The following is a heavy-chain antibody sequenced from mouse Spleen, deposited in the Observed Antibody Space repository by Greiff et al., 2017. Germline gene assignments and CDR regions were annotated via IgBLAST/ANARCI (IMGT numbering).Heavy chain of an antibody. D-gene: IGHD2-14*01. J-gene: IGHJ4*01. CDR1: GFTFSDYY. V-gene: IGHV5-4*02. Sequence: EVKLVESGGGLVKPGGSLKLSCAASGFTFSDYYMYWVRQTPEKRLEWVATISDGGSYTYYPDSVKGRFTISRDNAKNNLYLQMSSLKSEDTAMYYCASYYRYDVAMDYWGQGTSVTVSS. CDR3: ASYYRYDVAMDY. CDR2: ISDGGSYT.